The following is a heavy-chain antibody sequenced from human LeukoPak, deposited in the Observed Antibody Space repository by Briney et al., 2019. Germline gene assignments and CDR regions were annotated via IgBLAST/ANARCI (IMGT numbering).Heavy chain of an antibody. Sequence: EASVKVSCKASGGTFSSYAISWVRQAPGQGLEWMGGIIPIFGTANYAQKFQGRVTITADESTSTAYMELSSLRSEDTAVYYCARGNSGSYPFQAYYYYYGMDVWGQGTTVTVSS. CDR1: GGTFSSYA. D-gene: IGHD1-26*01. CDR2: IIPIFGTA. J-gene: IGHJ6*02. CDR3: ARGNSGSYPFQAYYYYYGMDV. V-gene: IGHV1-69*13.